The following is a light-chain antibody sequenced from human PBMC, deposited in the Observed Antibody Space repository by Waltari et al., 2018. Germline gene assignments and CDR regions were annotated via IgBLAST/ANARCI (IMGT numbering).Light chain of an antibody. CDR2: WAS. J-gene: IGKJ4*01. Sequence: DIVMTQSPDPLAVSLGDRAPLTCTSSQSLLYSANNKDYLAWYQQRPGQPPKLLFHWASIRASGVPDRFTGSGSGTDFTLTITSLQAEDVAVYYCHQFYSVPLTFGGGTKVELK. CDR1: QSLLYSANNKDY. V-gene: IGKV4-1*01. CDR3: HQFYSVPLT.